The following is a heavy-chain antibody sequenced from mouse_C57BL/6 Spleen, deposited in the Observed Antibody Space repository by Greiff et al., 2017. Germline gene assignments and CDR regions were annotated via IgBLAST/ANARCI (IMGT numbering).Heavy chain of an antibody. CDR3: ARSGGYDGYYFDY. V-gene: IGHV1-55*01. CDR2: IYPGSGST. D-gene: IGHD2-3*01. CDR1: GYTFTSYW. J-gene: IGHJ2*01. Sequence: QVQLQQSGAELVKPGASVKMSCKASGYTFTSYWITWVKQRPGQGLEWIGDIYPGSGSTNYNEKFKSKATLTVDTSSSTAYMQLSSLTSEDSAVYYCARSGGYDGYYFDYWGQGTTLTVSS.